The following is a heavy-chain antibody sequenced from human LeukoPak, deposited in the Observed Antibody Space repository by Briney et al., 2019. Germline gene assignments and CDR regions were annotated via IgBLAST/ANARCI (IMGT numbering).Heavy chain of an antibody. V-gene: IGHV3-21*01. CDR2: ITSSSGYI. CDR1: GFTFSSFS. Sequence: PGGSLRLSCAASGFTFSSFSMNWVRQAPGKGLEWVSSITSSSGYIHYADSLKGRFTISRDNANNSLYLQMNSLRAEDTAVYYCARVGTRADWGQGTLVTVSS. J-gene: IGHJ4*02. D-gene: IGHD1-1*01. CDR3: ARVGTRAD.